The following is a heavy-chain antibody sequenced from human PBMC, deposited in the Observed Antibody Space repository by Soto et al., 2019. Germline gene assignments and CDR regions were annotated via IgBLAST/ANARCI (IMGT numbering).Heavy chain of an antibody. CDR2: IKSKTDGGTK. Sequence: EVHLVESGGGLVKPGGSLRISCAASGFTFSNAWMSWVRQAPVKGLEWVGRIKSKTDGGTKDYAAPVKGRFTISREDSNNKLYLQINSLKTEDTAVYYCTTDPLYDDYPGVDPFDSWGQGTLVTVSS. CDR3: TTDPLYDDYPGVDPFDS. CDR1: GFTFSNAW. D-gene: IGHD4-17*01. J-gene: IGHJ4*02. V-gene: IGHV3-15*01.